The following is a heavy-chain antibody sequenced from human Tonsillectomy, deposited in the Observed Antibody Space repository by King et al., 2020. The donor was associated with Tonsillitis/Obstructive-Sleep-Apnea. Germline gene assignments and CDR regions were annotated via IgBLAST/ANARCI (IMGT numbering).Heavy chain of an antibody. D-gene: IGHD3-22*01. Sequence: VQLVESGGGSVKPGGSLRLSGAASEFTLTNAWMNWVRQVPGKGLEWVGRIKSKTDGWAKDYAAPVQGRFTISRDGSKNPLYLQMKSLKIEDTAVYYCTTGNYYPYWYFDLWGRGTLVTVSS. CDR3: TTGNYYPYWYFDL. CDR2: IKSKTDGWAK. CDR1: EFTLTNAW. V-gene: IGHV3-15*01. J-gene: IGHJ2*01.